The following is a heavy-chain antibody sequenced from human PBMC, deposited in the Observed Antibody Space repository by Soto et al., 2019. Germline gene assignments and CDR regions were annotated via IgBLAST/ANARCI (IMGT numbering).Heavy chain of an antibody. Sequence: QVQLVQSGAEVKKPGSSVKVSCKASGGTVSYYTISWVRQAPGQGLEWMGRIIPILGIANYAQKFQGRVTITADKSTSTVYMEPSSLRSEDTAVYYCASNYGGNSYWGQGTLVTVSS. J-gene: IGHJ4*02. D-gene: IGHD4-17*01. CDR1: GGTVSYYT. CDR2: IIPILGIA. CDR3: ASNYGGNSY. V-gene: IGHV1-69*02.